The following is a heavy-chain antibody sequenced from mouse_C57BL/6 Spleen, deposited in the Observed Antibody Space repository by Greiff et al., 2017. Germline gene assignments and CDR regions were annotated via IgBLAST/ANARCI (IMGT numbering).Heavy chain of an antibody. J-gene: IGHJ3*01. CDR2: IDPETGGT. CDR1: GYTFTDYE. CDR3: TWGYDYDEGFAY. D-gene: IGHD2-4*01. V-gene: IGHV1-15*01. Sequence: VQLQESGAELVRPGASVTLSCKASGYTFTDYEMHWVKQTPVHGLEWIGAIDPETGGTAYNQKLKGKAILTADKSSSTAYMELRSLTAEDSAVYSCTWGYDYDEGFAYWGQGTLVTVSA.